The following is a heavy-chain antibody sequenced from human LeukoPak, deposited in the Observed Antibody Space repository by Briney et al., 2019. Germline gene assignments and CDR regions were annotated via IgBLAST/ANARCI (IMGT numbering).Heavy chain of an antibody. Sequence: GSLRLSCAAPGFTVSSNYMSWVRQAPGKGLEWVSVIYSGGSTYYADSVKARFTISRDNSKNTLYLQMNSLRAEDTAVYYCARDSSGYYDAFDIWGQGTMVTVSS. CDR1: GFTVSSNY. CDR2: IYSGGST. CDR3: ARDSSGYYDAFDI. V-gene: IGHV3-53*01. J-gene: IGHJ3*02. D-gene: IGHD3-22*01.